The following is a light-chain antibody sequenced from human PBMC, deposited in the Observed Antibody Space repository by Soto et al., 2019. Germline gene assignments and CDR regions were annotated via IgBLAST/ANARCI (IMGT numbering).Light chain of an antibody. CDR1: SSDVGGYNY. V-gene: IGLV2-8*01. CDR3: SSYAGSNNYV. J-gene: IGLJ1*01. CDR2: EVS. Sequence: QSVLTQPPSASGSPGQSVTISCTGTSSDVGGYNYVSWYQQHPGKATKLMIYEVSKRPSGVPDRFSGSKSGNTASLSVSGLQAEDEAYYYCSSYAGSNNYVFGTGTKVTVL.